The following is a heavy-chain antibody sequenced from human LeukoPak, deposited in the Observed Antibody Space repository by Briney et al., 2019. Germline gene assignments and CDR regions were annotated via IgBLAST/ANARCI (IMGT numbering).Heavy chain of an antibody. CDR1: GGSIGSSSYY. Sequence: SETLSLTCTVSGGSIGSSSYYWGWIRQPPGKGLAWIGSIYYSGSTYYNPSLKSRVTISVDTSKNQFSLKLSSVTAADTAVYYCASLRERSYYARGFDYWGQGTLVTVSS. J-gene: IGHJ4*02. CDR2: IYYSGST. CDR3: ASLRERSYYARGFDY. D-gene: IGHD1-26*01. V-gene: IGHV4-39*01.